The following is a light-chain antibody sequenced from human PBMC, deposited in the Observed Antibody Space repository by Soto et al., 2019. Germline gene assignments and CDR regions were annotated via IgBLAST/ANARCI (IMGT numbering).Light chain of an antibody. CDR1: ESVSDNY. J-gene: IGKJ1*01. CDR2: GAS. V-gene: IGKV3D-20*02. CDR3: QQRGNWPRT. Sequence: EIVLTQSPGTLSLSPGERATLSCRASESVSDNYLAWYQQRSGQAPRLVIYGASSRASAVPDRFSGSGSGADFTLTISRLEPEDFAVYYCQQRGNWPRTFGQGTKVEIK.